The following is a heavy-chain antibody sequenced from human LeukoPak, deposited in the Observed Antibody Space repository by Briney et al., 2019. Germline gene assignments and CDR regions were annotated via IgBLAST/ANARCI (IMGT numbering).Heavy chain of an antibody. CDR3: VTLTTAVNQGAFDI. V-gene: IGHV3-74*01. CDR1: GFSFSSYW. J-gene: IGHJ3*02. Sequence: GGSLRLSCAASGFSFSSYWVHWIRQAPGKGLVWVARINADGSSISYVDSVKGRFTISRANAENTLDLQMKSLRAEDTAVYYCVTLTTAVNQGAFDIWGQGTMVIVSS. D-gene: IGHD3-9*01. CDR2: INADGSSI.